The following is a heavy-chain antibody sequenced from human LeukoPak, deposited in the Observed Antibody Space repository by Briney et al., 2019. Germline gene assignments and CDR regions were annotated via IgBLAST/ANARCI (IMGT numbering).Heavy chain of an antibody. CDR3: TRDQMSY. Sequence: GGSLRLSCTASEFAVSRNYMLWVRQAPGKGLEWVSLIFSNGDTHYADSVKGRFTISRDTSKNTVSLQMNSLRVEDTAMYYCTRDQMSYWGQGTLVTVSS. CDR1: EFAVSRNY. D-gene: IGHD5-24*01. J-gene: IGHJ4*02. CDR2: IFSNGDT. V-gene: IGHV3-53*01.